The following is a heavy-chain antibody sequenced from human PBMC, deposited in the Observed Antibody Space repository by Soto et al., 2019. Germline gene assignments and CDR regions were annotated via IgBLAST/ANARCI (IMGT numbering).Heavy chain of an antibody. V-gene: IGHV4-61*01. Sequence: SETLSLTCTVSGGSVSSGSYYWSWIRQPPGKGLEWIGYIYYSGSTNYNPSLKSRVTISVDTSKNQFSLKLSSVTAADTAVYYCARRLNYYDSSGYYGEIDYWGQGTLVTVSS. CDR1: GGSVSSGSYY. J-gene: IGHJ4*02. D-gene: IGHD3-22*01. CDR3: ARRLNYYDSSGYYGEIDY. CDR2: IYYSGST.